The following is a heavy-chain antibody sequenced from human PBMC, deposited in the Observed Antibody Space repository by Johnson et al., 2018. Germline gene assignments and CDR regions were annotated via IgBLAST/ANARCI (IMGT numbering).Heavy chain of an antibody. D-gene: IGHD4-17*01. J-gene: IGHJ6*02. V-gene: IGHV1-46*01. CDR1: GYTFTSYY. CDR2: INPSGGST. CDR3: ARDEYGDDGVVSDRYGMDV. Sequence: QVQLVQSGAEVKKPGASVKVSCKASGYTFTSYYMHWVRQAPGQGLEWMGIINPSGGSTSYAQKFQGRVTMTRDTSTSTVYMELSSLRSEDTAGYYCARDEYGDDGVVSDRYGMDVGGQGTTVTVSS.